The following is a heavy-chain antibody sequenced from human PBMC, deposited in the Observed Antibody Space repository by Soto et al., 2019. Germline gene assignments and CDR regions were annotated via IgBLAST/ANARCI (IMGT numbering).Heavy chain of an antibody. CDR3: ARRHDYGGNIDY. CDR2: IYYSGST. CDR1: GGSISSGGYY. V-gene: IGHV4-31*03. D-gene: IGHD4-17*01. Sequence: QVQLQESGPGLVKPSQTLSLTCTVSGGSISSGGYYWSWIRQHPGKGLEWIGYIYYSGSTYYNPPLKSRXXIXVXXSKNQFSLKLSSVTAADTAVYYCARRHDYGGNIDYWGQGTLVTVSS. J-gene: IGHJ4*02.